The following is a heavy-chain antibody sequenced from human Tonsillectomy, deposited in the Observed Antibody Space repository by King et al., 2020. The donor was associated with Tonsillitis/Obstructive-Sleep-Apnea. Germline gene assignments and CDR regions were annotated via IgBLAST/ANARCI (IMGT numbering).Heavy chain of an antibody. Sequence: VQLQQWGAGLLKPSETLSLTCGASGGPFSGFFWTWIRQSPGKGLEWIGEVNHRGSTNYSPSLQSRVTISVDSSKSHFSLTLTSVTAADSALYYCARRQPYCGVDACNDLDYWGQGTLVTVSS. CDR1: GGPFSGFF. J-gene: IGHJ4*02. CDR2: VNHRGST. V-gene: IGHV4-34*01. D-gene: IGHD2-21*02. CDR3: ARRQPYCGVDACNDLDY.